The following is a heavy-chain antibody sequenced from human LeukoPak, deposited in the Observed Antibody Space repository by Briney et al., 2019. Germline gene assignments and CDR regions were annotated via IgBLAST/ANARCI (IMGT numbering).Heavy chain of an antibody. J-gene: IGHJ4*02. Sequence: SETLSLTCTVSGGSISSSSYYWGWIRQPPGKGLEWIGSIYYSGSTYYNPSLKSRVTISVDTSKNQFSLKLSSVTAADTAVYYCARVYDSSGVDCWGQGTLVTVSS. CDR2: IYYSGST. CDR3: ARVYDSSGVDC. V-gene: IGHV4-39*01. CDR1: GGSISSSSYY. D-gene: IGHD3-22*01.